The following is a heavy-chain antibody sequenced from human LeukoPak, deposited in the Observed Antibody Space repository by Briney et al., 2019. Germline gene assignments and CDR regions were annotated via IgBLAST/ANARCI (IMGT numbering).Heavy chain of an antibody. CDR2: ITPDGSNT. D-gene: IGHD1-14*01. CDR1: GFIFSHYW. J-gene: IGHJ3*01. Sequence: GGSLRLSCEASGFIFSHYWMHWVRRVPGKGLVWVSRITPDGSNTNYADSVKGRFTVSRDNTRNTLFPQLNSLSAEDTALYYCTRDLGNNPAADLDAFDLWGQGTMVSVSS. CDR3: TRDLGNNPAADLDAFDL. V-gene: IGHV3-74*01.